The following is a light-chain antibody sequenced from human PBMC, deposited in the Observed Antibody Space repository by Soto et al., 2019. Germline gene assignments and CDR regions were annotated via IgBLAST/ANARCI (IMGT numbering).Light chain of an antibody. Sequence: DIQLTQSPSFLSASVGDRVPITSRAIQGISSYLAWYQQRPGKAPELLIYGASTLQSGVPSRFSGGGSGTEFTLTISSLQPEDFATYYCQQVMTYPQTFGQGTTVEIK. CDR2: GAS. CDR1: QGISSY. J-gene: IGKJ1*01. V-gene: IGKV1-9*01. CDR3: QQVMTYPQT.